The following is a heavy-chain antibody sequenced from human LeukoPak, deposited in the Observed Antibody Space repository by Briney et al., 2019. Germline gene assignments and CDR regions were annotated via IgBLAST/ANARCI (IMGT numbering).Heavy chain of an antibody. D-gene: IGHD2-15*01. Sequence: GGSLRLSCAASGFTFSSYAMTWVRQAPGKGLEWVSTVSGSGGSTYYADSVKGRFTISRDNSKNTLYLQMNSLTAEDTAIYSCARPRLEYCSGGSCFDAFDIWGQGTMVTVSS. J-gene: IGHJ3*02. V-gene: IGHV3-23*01. CDR2: VSGSGGST. CDR3: ARPRLEYCSGGSCFDAFDI. CDR1: GFTFSSYA.